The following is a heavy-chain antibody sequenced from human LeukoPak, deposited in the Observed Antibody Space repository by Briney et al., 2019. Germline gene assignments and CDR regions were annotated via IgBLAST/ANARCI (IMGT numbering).Heavy chain of an antibody. CDR3: ARGLAAAGDGDY. CDR2: IYHSGST. CDR1: GASISSSNW. D-gene: IGHD6-13*01. J-gene: IGHJ4*02. Sequence: SETLSLTGAVSGASISSSNWWSWVRQPPGQGLEWIGEIYHSGSTSYNPSLKSRVTISVDKSKNQFSLKLSSVTAADTAVYYCARGLAAAGDGDYWGQGTLVTVSS. V-gene: IGHV4-4*02.